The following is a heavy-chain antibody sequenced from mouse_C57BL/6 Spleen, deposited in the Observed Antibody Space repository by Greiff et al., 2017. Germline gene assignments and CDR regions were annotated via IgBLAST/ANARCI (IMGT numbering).Heavy chain of an antibody. CDR3: ARSDGYYPAWFAY. J-gene: IGHJ3*01. Sequence: QVQLQQPGAELVKPGASVKMSCKASGYTFTSYWITWVKQRPGQGLEWIGDIYPGSGSTNYNEKFKSKATLTVDTSSSTAYMQLSSLTSEDSAVYYGARSDGYYPAWFAYWGQGTLVTVSA. V-gene: IGHV1-55*01. D-gene: IGHD2-3*01. CDR2: IYPGSGST. CDR1: GYTFTSYW.